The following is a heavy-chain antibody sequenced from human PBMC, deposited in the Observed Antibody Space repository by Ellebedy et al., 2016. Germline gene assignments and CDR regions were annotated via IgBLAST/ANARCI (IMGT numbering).Heavy chain of an antibody. CDR1: GFTFSSYW. CDR3: ARDLVQNPSGDTAMPGDDY. D-gene: IGHD5-18*01. Sequence: GGSLRLXXAASGFTFSSYWMSWVRQAPGKGLEWVANIKQDGSEKYYVDSVKGRFTISRDNSKNTLYLQMNSLRAEDTAVYYCARDLVQNPSGDTAMPGDDYWGQGTLVTVSS. J-gene: IGHJ4*02. CDR2: IKQDGSEK. V-gene: IGHV3-7*01.